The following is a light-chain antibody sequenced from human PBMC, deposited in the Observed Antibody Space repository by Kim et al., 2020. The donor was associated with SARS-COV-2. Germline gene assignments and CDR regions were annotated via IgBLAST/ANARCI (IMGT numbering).Light chain of an antibody. V-gene: IGKV3-11*01. CDR2: DAS. J-gene: IGKJ4*01. CDR3: QHRSNWPLT. CDR1: QSVGSY. Sequence: PGERATLSCRASQSVGSYLAWYQQKPGQAPRLLIYDASDRATDIPVRFSGSRSGTDFTLTISSLEPEDFAVYYCQHRSNWPLTFGGGTKLEI.